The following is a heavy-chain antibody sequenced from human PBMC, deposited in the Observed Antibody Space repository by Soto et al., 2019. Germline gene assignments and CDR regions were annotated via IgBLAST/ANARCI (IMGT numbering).Heavy chain of an antibody. CDR3: AKAFGDWYPFEK. CDR1: GFTFGSYA. J-gene: IGHJ4*02. CDR2: INDRGDLR. D-gene: IGHD6-19*01. V-gene: IGHV3-23*01. Sequence: VGSLRLSCVASGFTFGSYAMSWVRRAPGKGLEWVSTINDRGDLRYYADSVRGRFTISRDNSKKTLYLQVNNLRAEDTARYHCAKAFGDWYPFEKWGLGALVTVSS.